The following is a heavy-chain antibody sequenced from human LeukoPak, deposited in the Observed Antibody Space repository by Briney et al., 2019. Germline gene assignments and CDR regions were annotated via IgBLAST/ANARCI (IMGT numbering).Heavy chain of an antibody. CDR3: ARDDRYSYGYSQSGHFDY. V-gene: IGHV3-21*01. J-gene: IGHJ4*02. CDR1: GFTFSSYS. D-gene: IGHD5-18*01. CDR2: ISSTSNYI. Sequence: GSLRLSCAGSGFTFSSYSMNWVRQALGKGLEWVSSISSTSNYIYYADSVKGRFTISRDNAKTSLYLQMNSLRAEDTAVYYCARDDRYSYGYSQSGHFDYWGQGILVTVSS.